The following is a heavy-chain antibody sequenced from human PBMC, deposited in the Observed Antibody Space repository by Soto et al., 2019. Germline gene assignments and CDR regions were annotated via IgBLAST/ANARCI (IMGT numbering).Heavy chain of an antibody. J-gene: IGHJ5*02. CDR1: GGSISSYY. D-gene: IGHD3-10*01. CDR2: IYYSGST. V-gene: IGHV4-59*01. Sequence: SETLSLTCTVSGGSISSYYWSWIRQPPGKGLEWIGYIYYSGSTNYNPSLKSRVTISVDTSKNQFSLKLSSVTAADTAVYYCARVRVEGITMVRGVIRWFDPWRQGTLVTVSS. CDR3: ARVRVEGITMVRGVIRWFDP.